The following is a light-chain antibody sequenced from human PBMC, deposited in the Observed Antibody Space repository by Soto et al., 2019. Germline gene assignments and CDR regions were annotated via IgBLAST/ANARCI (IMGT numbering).Light chain of an antibody. V-gene: IGKV1-39*01. Sequence: DIQMTQSPSSLSASVGDRVTITCRASQSISTYLNWYQQKPGKAPKLLIYDASSLQSGVPSRFSGGGSATDFTLTISSLQPEDFEAYYCQQSYNTPRTFGQGTKVEIK. CDR1: QSISTY. CDR3: QQSYNTPRT. CDR2: DAS. J-gene: IGKJ1*01.